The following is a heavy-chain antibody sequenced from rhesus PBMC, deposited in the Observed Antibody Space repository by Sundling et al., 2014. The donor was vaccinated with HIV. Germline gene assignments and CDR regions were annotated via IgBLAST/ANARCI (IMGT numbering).Heavy chain of an antibody. J-gene: IGHJ4*01. CDR3: ARSTYYYDSAYVDY. V-gene: IGHV4-143*01. CDR2: FYSNSAST. CDR1: GGSISGGYY. D-gene: IGHD3-28*01. Sequence: QVQLQESGPGLVKPSETLSLTCAVSGGSISGGYYWSWIRQPPGKGLEWIGGFYSNSASTYYNPSLKNRVTISKDTSKNQFSLKLSSVTAADTAVYYCARSTYYYDSAYVDYWGQGVLVTVSS.